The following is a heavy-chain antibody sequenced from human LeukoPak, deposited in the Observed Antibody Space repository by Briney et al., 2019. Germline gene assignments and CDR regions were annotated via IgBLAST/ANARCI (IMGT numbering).Heavy chain of an antibody. D-gene: IGHD3-3*01. J-gene: IGHJ3*01. V-gene: IGHV3-74*01. CDR3: ASLVGGYYPPVEAFDV. Sequence: GGSLRLSCAASGFSFRSCWMHWVRQAPGKELVWVSRINGDGSTTNYADSVRGRFTISRDNAKNTLYLQMNSLRADDSAVYFCASLVGGYYPPVEAFDVWGQGTMVTVSS. CDR1: GFSFRSCW. CDR2: INGDGSTT.